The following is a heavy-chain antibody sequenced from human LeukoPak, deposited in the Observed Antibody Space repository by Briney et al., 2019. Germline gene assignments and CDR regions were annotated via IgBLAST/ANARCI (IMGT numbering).Heavy chain of an antibody. CDR2: INHSGSI. CDR3: ARDPQNYSDRSAFDF. D-gene: IGHD3-22*01. CDR1: GGSFSSHY. J-gene: IGHJ4*02. Sequence: SQTMSLTCGVSGGSFSSHYWTWIRQPPGKGLEWIGVINHSGSIYYKPSLRSRVTISVDTSKNQFSLKLTSVAAADTAVYYCARDPQNYSDRSAFDFWGQGTLVTVYS. V-gene: IGHV4-34*01.